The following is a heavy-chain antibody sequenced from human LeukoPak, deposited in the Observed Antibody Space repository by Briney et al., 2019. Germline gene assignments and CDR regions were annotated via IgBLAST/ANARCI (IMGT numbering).Heavy chain of an antibody. Sequence: PGGSLRLSCAASGFTFSSYSMNWVRQAPGKGLEWVSSISSSSSYIYYADSVKGRFTISRDNAKNSLYLQMSSLRAEDTAVYYCARDGDSSGWFYFDYWGQGTLVTVSS. D-gene: IGHD6-19*01. V-gene: IGHV3-21*01. CDR3: ARDGDSSGWFYFDY. J-gene: IGHJ4*02. CDR2: ISSSSSYI. CDR1: GFTFSSYS.